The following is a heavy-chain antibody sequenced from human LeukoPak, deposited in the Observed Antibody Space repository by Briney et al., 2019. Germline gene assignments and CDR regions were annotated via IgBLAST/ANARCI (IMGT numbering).Heavy chain of an antibody. D-gene: IGHD6-13*01. V-gene: IGHV3-9*01. CDR1: GFTFGKYW. CDR2: ISWNSGSI. CDR3: AKDISRYSSSWFRVGYYYYYGMDV. J-gene: IGHJ6*02. Sequence: PGGSLRLSCVASGFTFGKYWMSWVRQAPGKGLEWVSGISWNSGSIGYADSVKGRFTISRDNAKNSLYLQMNSLRAEDTALYYCAKDISRYSSSWFRVGYYYYYGMDVWGQGTTVTVSS.